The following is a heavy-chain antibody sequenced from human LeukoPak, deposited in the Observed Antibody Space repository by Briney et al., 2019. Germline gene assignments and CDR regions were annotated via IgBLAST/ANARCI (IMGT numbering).Heavy chain of an antibody. D-gene: IGHD3-9*01. CDR3: ARGFGRYLPPGNDAFDI. V-gene: IGHV3-33*01. CDR2: IWYDGSKK. Sequence: GGSLRLSCAASRFTFSTYGMHWVRQAPGKGLEWVAFIWYDGSKKYYADSVKGRFTISRDNSKNTLYLQMNSLRAEDTAVYYCARGFGRYLPPGNDAFDIWGLGTMVTVSS. J-gene: IGHJ3*02. CDR1: RFTFSTYG.